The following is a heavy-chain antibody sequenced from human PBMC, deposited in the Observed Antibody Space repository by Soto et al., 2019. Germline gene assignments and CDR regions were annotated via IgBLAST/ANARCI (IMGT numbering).Heavy chain of an antibody. J-gene: IGHJ4*02. CDR3: AHGTAMGAFDY. V-gene: IGHV2-5*02. D-gene: IGHD5-18*01. Sequence: GLDLEWLALIYWDDDKRYSPSLKSRLTITKDTSKNQVVLTMTNMDPVDTATYYCAHGTAMGAFDYWGQGTLVTVSS. CDR2: IYWDDDK.